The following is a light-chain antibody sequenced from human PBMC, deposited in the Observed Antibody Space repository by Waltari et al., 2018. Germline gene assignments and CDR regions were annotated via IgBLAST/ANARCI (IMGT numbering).Light chain of an antibody. CDR1: KAISSS. Sequence: VQLTQSPSSLSASVGDRVTITCRASKAISSSLAWYQQKPGKAPNLLIYDASNLESGVPSRFSGSGSGTHFTLTISSLQPADFATYYCQQLHSYPVTFGGGTKVEIK. CDR3: QQLHSYPVT. CDR2: DAS. J-gene: IGKJ4*01. V-gene: IGKV1-13*02.